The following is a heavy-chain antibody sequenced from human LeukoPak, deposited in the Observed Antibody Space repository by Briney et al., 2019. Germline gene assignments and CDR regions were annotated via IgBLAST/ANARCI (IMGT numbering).Heavy chain of an antibody. CDR1: GFTFSDYW. CDR2: INIDGSDT. J-gene: IGHJ4*02. CDR3: ARDRSPTNGGFDY. D-gene: IGHD7-27*01. Sequence: GGSLILSCSASGFTFSDYWMHWVRQAPGKGLVWVSLINIDGSDTSYADSVKGRFTISSDNAKSTLYLQMNSLRVEDTAVYFCARDRSPTNGGFDYWGQGTLVTVSS. V-gene: IGHV3-74*01.